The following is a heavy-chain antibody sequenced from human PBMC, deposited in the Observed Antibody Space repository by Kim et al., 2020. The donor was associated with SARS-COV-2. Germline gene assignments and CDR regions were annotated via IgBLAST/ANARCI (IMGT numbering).Heavy chain of an antibody. CDR3: AKSFSRSYFGYDY. J-gene: IGHJ4*02. D-gene: IGHD1-26*01. CDR2: ISYDGSNK. CDR1: GFTFNTYD. V-gene: IGHV3-30*18. Sequence: GGSLRLSCAASGFTFNTYDMHWVRQAPGKGLEWVAVISYDGSNKYYADSVKGRFTISRDNSKNTLYLQMNSLRIEDTAVYYCAKSFSRSYFGYDYWGQGTLVTVSS.